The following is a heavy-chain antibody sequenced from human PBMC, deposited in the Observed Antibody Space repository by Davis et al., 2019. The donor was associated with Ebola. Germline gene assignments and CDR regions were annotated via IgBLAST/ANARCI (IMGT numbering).Heavy chain of an antibody. CDR3: ARGWLRSGFDY. V-gene: IGHV6-1*01. CDR2: TYYSSKWYH. Sequence: HSQTLSLTCAISGDRVSTAGWNWTRQSPSRGLEWLGRTYYSSKWYHDYAVSLKSRITINPDTSKNQFSLHLNFVTPEDTAVYYCARGWLRSGFDYWVQGTLATVSS. D-gene: IGHD5-12*01. J-gene: IGHJ4*02. CDR1: GDRVSTAG.